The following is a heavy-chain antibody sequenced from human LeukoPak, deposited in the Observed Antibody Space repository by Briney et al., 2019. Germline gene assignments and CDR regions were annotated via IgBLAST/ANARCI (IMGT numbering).Heavy chain of an antibody. CDR1: GFTFSSYA. CDR2: ISGSGGST. J-gene: IGHJ4*02. D-gene: IGHD5-18*01. Sequence: RGSLRLSSAASGFTFSSYAMSWVRQAPGKGLEWVSAISGSGGSTYYADSVKGRFTISRDNSKNTLYLQMNSLRAEDTAVYYCANPRYSYGDQWYYFDYWGQGTLVTVSS. CDR3: ANPRYSYGDQWYYFDY. V-gene: IGHV3-23*01.